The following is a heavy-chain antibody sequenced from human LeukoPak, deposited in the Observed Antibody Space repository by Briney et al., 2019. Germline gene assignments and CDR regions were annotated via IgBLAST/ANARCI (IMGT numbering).Heavy chain of an antibody. V-gene: IGHV3-53*01. CDR2: IYSGGST. Sequence: GGSLRLSCAASGFTFSSYGMTWVRQAPGKGLEWVSVIYSGGSTYYADSVKGRFTISRDNSKNTLYLQMNSLRAEDTAVYYCARDSSSWYLGAFDIWGQGTMVTVSS. CDR3: ARDSSSWYLGAFDI. CDR1: GFTFSSYG. D-gene: IGHD6-13*01. J-gene: IGHJ3*02.